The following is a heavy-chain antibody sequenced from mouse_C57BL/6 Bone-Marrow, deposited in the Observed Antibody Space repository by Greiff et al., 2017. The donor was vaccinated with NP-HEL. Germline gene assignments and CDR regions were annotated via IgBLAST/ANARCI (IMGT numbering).Heavy chain of an antibody. CDR1: GYTFTSYG. CDR2: LYPRSGTP. J-gene: IGHJ2*01. Sequence: QVQLQQSGAELARPGASVKLSCKASGYTFTSYGISWVKQRTGQGLEWLGELYPRSGTPYYNEKCKCSATLTADKASSTAYMERRSLTSEDSAVYVCARTNWAVFDYWGQGTTLTVSA. CDR3: ARTNWAVFDY. V-gene: IGHV1-81*01. D-gene: IGHD4-1*01.